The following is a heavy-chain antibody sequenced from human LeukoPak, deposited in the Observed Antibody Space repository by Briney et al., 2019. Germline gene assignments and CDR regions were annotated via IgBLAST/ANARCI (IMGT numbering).Heavy chain of an antibody. CDR1: GYTFTSYY. J-gene: IGHJ5*02. D-gene: IGHD2-2*01. CDR3: ARAILATFPPGYCSSTSCYPNWFDP. Sequence: ASVKVSCKASGYTFTSYYMHWVRQAPGQGLEWMGIINPSGGSTSYAQKFQGRVTTTRDTSTSTVYMELSSLRSEDTAVYYCARAILATFPPGYCSSTSCYPNWFDPWGQGTLVTVSS. CDR2: INPSGGST. V-gene: IGHV1-46*01.